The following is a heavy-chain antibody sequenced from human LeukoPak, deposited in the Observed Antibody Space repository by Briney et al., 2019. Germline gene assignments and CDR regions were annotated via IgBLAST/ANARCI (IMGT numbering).Heavy chain of an antibody. Sequence: SETLSLTCTVSGGSISSSSYYWGWIRQPPGKGLEWIGSIYYSGSTYYNPSLKRRVTISVDTSKNQFCLKLTSVTAADTAVYYCARTMEAYCSGGSCYQYSYYMDVWGKGTTVTVSS. J-gene: IGHJ6*03. CDR3: ARTMEAYCSGGSCYQYSYYMDV. V-gene: IGHV4-39*07. D-gene: IGHD2-15*01. CDR2: IYYSGST. CDR1: GGSISSSSYY.